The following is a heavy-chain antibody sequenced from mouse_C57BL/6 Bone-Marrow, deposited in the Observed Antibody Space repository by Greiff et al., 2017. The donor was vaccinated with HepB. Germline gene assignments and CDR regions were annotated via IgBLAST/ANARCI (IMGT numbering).Heavy chain of an antibody. Sequence: EVKLMESGPVLVKPGASVKMSCKASGYTFTDYYMNWVKQSHGKSLEWIGVINPYNGGTSYNQKFKGKATLTVDKSSSTAYMELNSLTSEDSAVYYCARRYYGSSPDYWGQGTTLTVSS. CDR2: INPYNGGT. D-gene: IGHD1-1*01. V-gene: IGHV1-19*01. J-gene: IGHJ2*01. CDR1: GYTFTDYY. CDR3: ARRYYGSSPDY.